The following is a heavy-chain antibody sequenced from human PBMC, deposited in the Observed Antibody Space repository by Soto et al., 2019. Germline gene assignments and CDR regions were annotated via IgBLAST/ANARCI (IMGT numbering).Heavy chain of an antibody. D-gene: IGHD2-21*02. CDR2: ISGSGAST. J-gene: IGHJ4*02. CDR1: GFTFSIYA. Sequence: LRFSCAASGFTFSIYAMSWVRQAPGKGLEWVSGISGSGASTYYADSVKGRFTISRDNSKNTLYLQMNSLRAEDTAVYYCAKEGGNFRYFDYWGQGTLVTVSS. V-gene: IGHV3-23*01. CDR3: AKEGGNFRYFDY.